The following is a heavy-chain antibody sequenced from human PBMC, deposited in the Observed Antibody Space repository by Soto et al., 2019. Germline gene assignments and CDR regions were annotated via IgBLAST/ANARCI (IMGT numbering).Heavy chain of an antibody. CDR2: IKQDGSEK. J-gene: IGHJ4*02. V-gene: IGHV3-7*01. D-gene: IGHD3-16*02. Sequence: GGSLRLSCAASGFTFSSYWMSWVRQAPGKGLEWVANIKQDGSEKYYVDSVKGRFTISRDNAKNSLYLQMNSLRAEDTAVYYCARDFGWGSYRQEFDYWGQGTLVTVSS. CDR1: GFTFSSYW. CDR3: ARDFGWGSYRQEFDY.